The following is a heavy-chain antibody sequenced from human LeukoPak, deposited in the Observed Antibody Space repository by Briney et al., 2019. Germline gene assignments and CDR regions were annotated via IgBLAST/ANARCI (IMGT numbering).Heavy chain of an antibody. Sequence: GGSLRLSCAASGFTFSDYYMSWIRQAPGKGLEWVSAISGSGGSTYYADSVKGRFTISRDNSKNTLYLQMNSLRAEDTAVYYCAKVGGSGYDSNYYGMDVWGQGTTVTVSS. J-gene: IGHJ6*02. D-gene: IGHD5-12*01. CDR2: ISGSGGST. CDR1: GFTFSDYY. CDR3: AKVGGSGYDSNYYGMDV. V-gene: IGHV3-23*01.